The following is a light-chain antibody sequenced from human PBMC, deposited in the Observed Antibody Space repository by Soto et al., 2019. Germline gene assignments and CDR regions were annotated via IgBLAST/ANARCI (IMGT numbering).Light chain of an antibody. V-gene: IGKV1-5*03. CDR1: QGISSC. Sequence: DIQMTQSPSFVSTSVGARVTFTRLARQGISSCLVCYERKPGKAPKFLIYKASSLQIGVPSRFSGSGSGTEFTLTISSLQPDDSATYYCQQYGSSLFTFGPGTKVDI. CDR3: QQYGSSLFT. CDR2: KAS. J-gene: IGKJ3*01.